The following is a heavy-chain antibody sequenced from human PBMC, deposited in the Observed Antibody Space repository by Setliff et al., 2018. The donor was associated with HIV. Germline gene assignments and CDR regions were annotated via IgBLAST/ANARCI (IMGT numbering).Heavy chain of an antibody. CDR3: ARARGPEGYFDS. CDR1: GGSINTGSYY. V-gene: IGHV4-39*07. Sequence: SETLSLTCTVSGGSINTGSYYWGWIRQPPGKGLESIGTIYYSGSTYFKSSLKSRLTISVDTSKNQFSLKMSSVTAADTAVYYCARARGPEGYFDSWGQGTLVTVSS. J-gene: IGHJ4*02. CDR2: IYYSGST. D-gene: IGHD3-10*01.